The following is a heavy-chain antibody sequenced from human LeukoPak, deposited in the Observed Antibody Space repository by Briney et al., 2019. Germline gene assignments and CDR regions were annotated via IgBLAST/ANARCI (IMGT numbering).Heavy chain of an antibody. J-gene: IGHJ4*02. CDR1: GFTFSDYS. Sequence: GGSLRLSCAASGFTFSDYSMNWVRQAPGKGLEWVSNIRGSGEGLGSGVYYADSVKGRFTISRDNAKNSLYLQMNSLSAEDTAFYYCERDLNWGFDYWGQGALATVSS. D-gene: IGHD7-27*01. CDR2: IRGSGEGLGSGV. V-gene: IGHV3-48*04. CDR3: ERDLNWGFDY.